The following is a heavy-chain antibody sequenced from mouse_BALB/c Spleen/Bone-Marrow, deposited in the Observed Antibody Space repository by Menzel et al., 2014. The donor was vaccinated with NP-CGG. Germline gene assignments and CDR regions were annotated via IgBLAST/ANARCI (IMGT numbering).Heavy chain of an antibody. D-gene: IGHD1-1*01. CDR1: GYTFSSYW. V-gene: IGHV1-9*01. CDR3: ARGGYYGSSYEDYAVDY. Sequence: QVQLQQSGAELMKPGASVKISCKATGYTFSSYWIEWVKQGPGHGLEWIGEILPGSGSTNYNEKFKGKATFTADTSSNTAYMQLSSLTSEDSAVYYCARGGYYGSSYEDYAVDYWGQGTSVTVSS. CDR2: ILPGSGST. J-gene: IGHJ4*01.